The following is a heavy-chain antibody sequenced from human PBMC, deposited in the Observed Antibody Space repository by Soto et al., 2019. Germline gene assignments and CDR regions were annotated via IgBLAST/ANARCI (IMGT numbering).Heavy chain of an antibody. V-gene: IGHV1-18*01. D-gene: IGHD6-25*01. CDR2: ISAYDGKT. CDR1: GYNFCPDR. J-gene: IGHJ5*01. CDR3: ARGSGFWGDYCDCWFES. Sequence: APVKVSFKGSGYNFCPDRITRGGQGPGQELEWMGWISAYDGKTNYAQKFQGRVTLTTDTSTSTAYMELRSLRSDDTALYFCARGSGFWGDYCDCWFESWGQGTLVTVSS.